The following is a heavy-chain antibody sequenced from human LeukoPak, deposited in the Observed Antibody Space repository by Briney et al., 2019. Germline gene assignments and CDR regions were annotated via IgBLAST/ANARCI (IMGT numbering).Heavy chain of an antibody. Sequence: GTSVKVSCKASGFTFTSSAVQWVRQARGQRLEWIGWIVVGSGNTNYAQKFQERVTITRDMSTSTAYMELSSLRSEDTAVYYCAAEYCSGGSCYSGWFDPWGQGTLVTVSS. CDR2: IVVGSGNT. CDR1: GFTFTSSA. CDR3: AAEYCSGGSCYSGWFDP. V-gene: IGHV1-58*01. D-gene: IGHD2-15*01. J-gene: IGHJ5*02.